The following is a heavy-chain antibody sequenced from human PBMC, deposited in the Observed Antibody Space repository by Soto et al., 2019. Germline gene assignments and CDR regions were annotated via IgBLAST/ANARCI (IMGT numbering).Heavy chain of an antibody. J-gene: IGHJ4*02. Sequence: LXHSCSASVFTFTNYLMHWVRQAPEKGLVWVARVDNEGIYTSYADSVKGRFTISRDNAKNTLYLQMNDLRVEDTAVYYCGSVFEYWGQGSLVTVSS. V-gene: IGHV3-74*01. CDR2: VDNEGIYT. CDR3: GSVFEY. CDR1: VFTFTNYL.